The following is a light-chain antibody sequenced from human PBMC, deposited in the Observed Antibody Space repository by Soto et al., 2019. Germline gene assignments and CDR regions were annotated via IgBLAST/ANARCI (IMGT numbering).Light chain of an antibody. J-gene: IGLJ1*01. CDR1: NIGSKR. CDR2: YDS. CDR3: QVWDITTDHYV. Sequence: SYELTQPPSVSVAPEKTARLTCGGDNIGSKRVHWYRQKPGQAPVLVIYYDSDRPSGIPERFSGSNSGNTATLTINRVEAGDEAYYYCQVWDITTDHYVFGTGTKVTVL. V-gene: IGLV3-21*04.